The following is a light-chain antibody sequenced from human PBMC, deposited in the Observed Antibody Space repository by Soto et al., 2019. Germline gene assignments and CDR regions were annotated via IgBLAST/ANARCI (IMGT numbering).Light chain of an antibody. V-gene: IGKV4-1*01. CDR1: QSVLYSSNXXXX. Sequence: DIVMTQSPDSLAVSLGERATINCKSSQSVLYSSNXXXXLAWYQQRPGQPPKLLIYWASTRESGVPDRFSGSGSGTDFTLTITSLQAEDAAVYYCQQYESTPPTFGQGTKLEIK. CDR2: WAS. J-gene: IGKJ2*01. CDR3: QQYESTPPT.